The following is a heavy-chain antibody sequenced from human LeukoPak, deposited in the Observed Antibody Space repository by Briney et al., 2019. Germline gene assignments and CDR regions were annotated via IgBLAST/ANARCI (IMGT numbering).Heavy chain of an antibody. CDR2: ISSYNGNT. CDR1: GYTFTSYG. CDR3: ARGSFPSDDILTGPFDN. V-gene: IGHV1-18*01. Sequence: ASVKVSCKASGYTFTSYGISWVRQAPGQGLEWMGWISSYNGNTNYAQKLQGRATMTTDTSTSTAYMELRSLRSDDTAVYYCARGSFPSDDILTGPFDNWGQGTLVTVSS. J-gene: IGHJ4*02. D-gene: IGHD3-9*01.